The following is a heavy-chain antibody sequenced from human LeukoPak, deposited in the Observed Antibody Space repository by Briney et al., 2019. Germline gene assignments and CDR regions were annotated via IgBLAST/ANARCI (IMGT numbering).Heavy chain of an antibody. V-gene: IGHV1-69*13. CDR1: GGTFSSYA. J-gene: IGHJ3*02. CDR3: ARDRSYYGSGSYRTVAFDI. CDR2: IIPIFGTA. D-gene: IGHD3-10*01. Sequence: GASVKVSCKASGGTFSSYAMSWVRQAPGQGLEWMGGIIPIFGTANYAQKFQGRVTITADESTSTAYMELSSLRSEDTAVYYCARDRSYYGSGSYRTVAFDIWGQGTMVTVSS.